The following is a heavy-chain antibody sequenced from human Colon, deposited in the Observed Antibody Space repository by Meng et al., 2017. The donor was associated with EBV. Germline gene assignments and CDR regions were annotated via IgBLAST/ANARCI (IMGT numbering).Heavy chain of an antibody. V-gene: IGHV3-23*01. CDR2: LGGSGFNT. Sequence: EVLLLESAGPSVPVAASHRLSCPASGLQCSSYAMQWVRQAPGKGLEWCSGLGGSGFNTYYAGYVKGRFTISRDNYKDTLYLQMNNLSAEDTAIYYCVRKFSGELLFDYWGQGTLVTVSS. CDR1: GLQCSSYA. CDR3: VRKFSGELLFDY. D-gene: IGHD4-23*01. J-gene: IGHJ4*02.